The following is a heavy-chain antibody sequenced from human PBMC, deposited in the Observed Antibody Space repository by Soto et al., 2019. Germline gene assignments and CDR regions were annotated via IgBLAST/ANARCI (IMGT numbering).Heavy chain of an antibody. J-gene: IGHJ5*02. Sequence: GASVKVSCKASGGTFSSYAISWVRQAPGQGLEWMGGIIPIFGTANYAQKFQGRVTITADKSTSTAYMELSSLRSEDTAVYYCARVGILTANWFDPWGQGTLVTVSS. CDR1: GGTFSSYA. V-gene: IGHV1-69*06. CDR2: IIPIFGTA. CDR3: ARVGILTANWFDP. D-gene: IGHD3-9*01.